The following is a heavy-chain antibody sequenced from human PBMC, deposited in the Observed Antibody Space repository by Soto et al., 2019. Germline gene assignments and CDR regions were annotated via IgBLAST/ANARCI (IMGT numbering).Heavy chain of an antibody. J-gene: IGHJ5*02. V-gene: IGHV3-73*01. CDR3: TRHPVDSGYFP. Sequence: GGSLRLSCAASGVTFSGSAMHWGRQASGKGLEWVGRIRSKANSYATAYAASVKGRFTISRDDSKNTAYLQMNSLKTEDTAVYYCTRHPVDSGYFPWGQGTLVTVSS. D-gene: IGHD5-12*01. CDR1: GVTFSGSA. CDR2: IRSKANSYAT.